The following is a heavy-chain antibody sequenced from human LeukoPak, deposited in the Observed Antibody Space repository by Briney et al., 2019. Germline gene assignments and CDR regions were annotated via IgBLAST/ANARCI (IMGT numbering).Heavy chain of an antibody. V-gene: IGHV3-11*01. D-gene: IGHD1-1*01. CDR2: ISSSGSTI. CDR1: GFTFSATN. J-gene: IGHJ4*02. Sequence: GGPLSLSCAASGFTFSATNMSWFGQAQGKGLEGVSYISSSGSTIYYADSVKGRFTISRDNAKNSLYLQMNSLRAEDTAVYYCARWGTGVLDYWGQGTLVTVSS. CDR3: ARWGTGVLDY.